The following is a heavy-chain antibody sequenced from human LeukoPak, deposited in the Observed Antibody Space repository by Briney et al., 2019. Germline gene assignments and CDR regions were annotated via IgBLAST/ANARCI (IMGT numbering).Heavy chain of an antibody. CDR1: GFTVSSNY. Sequence: GGSLRLSCAASGFTVSSNYMSWVRQAPGKGLEWVSVIYSGGSTYYADSVKGRFTISRDNSENTLYLQMSSLRAEDTAVYYCARTVIGAVAGTYYFDYWGQGTLVTVSS. D-gene: IGHD6-19*01. CDR3: ARTVIGAVAGTYYFDY. CDR2: IYSGGST. J-gene: IGHJ4*02. V-gene: IGHV3-66*01.